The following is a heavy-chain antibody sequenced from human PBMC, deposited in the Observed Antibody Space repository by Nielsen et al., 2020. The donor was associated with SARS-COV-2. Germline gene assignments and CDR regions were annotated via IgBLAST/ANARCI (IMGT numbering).Heavy chain of an antibody. Sequence: KVSCKGSGYSFTSYWIGWVRQMPGKGLEWMGIIYPGDSDTRYSPSFQGQVTISADKSISTAYLQWSSLKASDTAMYYCAKQRFSGTFDYYFDLWGRGTQVTVSS. CDR3: AKQRFSGTFDYYFDL. V-gene: IGHV5-51*01. CDR1: GYSFTSYW. D-gene: IGHD1-26*01. J-gene: IGHJ2*01. CDR2: IYPGDSDT.